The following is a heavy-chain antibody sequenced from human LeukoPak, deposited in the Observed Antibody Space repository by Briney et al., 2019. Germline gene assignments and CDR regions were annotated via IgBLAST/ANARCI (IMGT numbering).Heavy chain of an antibody. CDR3: ARDGGIAAAGTWYFDY. CDR1: GDSVSSNSAA. CDR2: TYYRSKWYN. Sequence: SQTLSLTCAISGDSVSSNSAAWNWIRQSPSRGLEWLGRTYYRSKWYNEYAVSVKSRITINPDTSKNQFSLQLNSVTPEDTAVYYCARDGGIAAAGTWYFDYWGQGTLVTVSS. V-gene: IGHV6-1*01. J-gene: IGHJ4*02. D-gene: IGHD6-13*01.